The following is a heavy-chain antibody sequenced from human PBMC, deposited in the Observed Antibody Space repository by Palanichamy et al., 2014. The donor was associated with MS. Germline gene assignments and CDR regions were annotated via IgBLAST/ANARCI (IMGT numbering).Heavy chain of an antibody. D-gene: IGHD6-13*01. CDR2: ISYRGST. CDR1: GGSIRSTTYY. J-gene: IGHJ4*02. V-gene: IGHV4-39*01. CDR3: ARPLRGVATLDS. Sequence: QLQESGPGLVKPSETLSLTCTVSGGSIRSTTYYWGWIRQPPGKGLEWIGSISYRGSTYYNPSLKSRVTISVDTSKNQFSLKLNSVTAADTAVYYCARPLRGVATLDSWGQGTLVTVSS.